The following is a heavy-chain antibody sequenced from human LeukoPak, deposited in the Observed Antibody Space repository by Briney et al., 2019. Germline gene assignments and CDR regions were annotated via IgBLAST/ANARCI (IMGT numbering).Heavy chain of an antibody. V-gene: IGHV3-7*02. Sequence: GGSLRLSCAASAFTFSNYWMTWVRQAPGKGLKWVANIRQDGNERDYVDSVEGRFPISRDNAKNSLYLEMNSLRPEDTAVYYCGSGQQLGYWGQGTLVTVSS. CDR1: AFTFSNYW. CDR3: GSGQQLGY. J-gene: IGHJ4*02. CDR2: IRQDGNER. D-gene: IGHD6-13*01.